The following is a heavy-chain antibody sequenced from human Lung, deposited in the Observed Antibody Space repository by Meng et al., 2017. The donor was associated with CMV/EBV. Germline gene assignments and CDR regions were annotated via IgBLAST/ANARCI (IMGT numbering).Heavy chain of an antibody. CDR2: ISYDGSNK. CDR3: ARDEYIILVSYGMDV. J-gene: IGHJ6*02. CDR1: GFTFSSYA. V-gene: IGHV3-30-3*01. Sequence: GGSXRLXXAASGFTFSSYAMHWVRQAPGKGLEWVAVISYDGSNKYYADSVKGRFTISRDNSKNTLYLQMNSLRAEDTAVYYCARDEYIILVSYGMDVWGQGTXVTVSS. D-gene: IGHD3-9*01.